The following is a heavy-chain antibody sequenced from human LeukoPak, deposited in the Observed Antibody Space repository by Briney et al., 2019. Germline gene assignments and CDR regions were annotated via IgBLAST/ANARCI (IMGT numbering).Heavy chain of an antibody. CDR3: ARDASSGSDDAFDI. V-gene: IGHV3-7*01. Sequence: GGSLRLSCTVSGFTFNNYWMNWVRQAPGKGLEGVGNIKQDGSATYFGDSVKGRFTISRDNAQNSLYLQMNSLRAEDTAVYYCARDASSGSDDAFDIWGQGTMVTVSS. J-gene: IGHJ3*02. D-gene: IGHD3-22*01. CDR1: GFTFNNYW. CDR2: IKQDGSAT.